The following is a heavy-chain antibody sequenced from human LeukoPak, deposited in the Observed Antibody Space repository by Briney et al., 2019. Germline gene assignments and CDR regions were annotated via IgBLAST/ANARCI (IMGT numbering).Heavy chain of an antibody. V-gene: IGHV4-34*01. Sequence: PSETLSLTCAVYGGSFSGYYWSWIRQPPGKGLEWIGEINHSGSTNYNPSLKSRVTISVDTSKNQFSLKLSSVTAADTAVYYCARARSRVVPAAIRWFDPWGQGTLVTVSS. CDR3: ARARSRVVPAAIRWFDP. D-gene: IGHD2-2*01. CDR2: INHSGST. J-gene: IGHJ5*02. CDR1: GGSFSGYY.